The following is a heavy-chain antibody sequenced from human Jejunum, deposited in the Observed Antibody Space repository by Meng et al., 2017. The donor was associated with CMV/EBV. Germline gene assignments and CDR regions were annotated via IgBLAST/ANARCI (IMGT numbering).Heavy chain of an antibody. D-gene: IGHD6-19*01. CDR1: GYTFTGYY. V-gene: IGHV1-2*06. CDR2: INPNSGGT. CDR3: ARAGPVAGTLDY. J-gene: IGHJ4*02. Sequence: KASGYTFTGYYMHWVRQAPGQGLEWMGRINPNSGGTDYAQNFQGRVTMTRDTSINTDYMELIELRSDDAAVYYCARAGPVAGTLDYWGQGTLVTVSS.